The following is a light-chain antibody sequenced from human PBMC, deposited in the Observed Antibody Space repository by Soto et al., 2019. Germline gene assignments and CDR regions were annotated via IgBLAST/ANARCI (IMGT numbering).Light chain of an antibody. CDR3: QKYNTVPRT. CDR2: AAS. CDR1: QGISRF. V-gene: IGKV1-27*01. Sequence: DIQMTQSPSSLSASVGDRVTITCRASQGISRFLAWYQQKPGKVPKLLIYAASILQSGVPPRFSGIGFGTDFTLTISSLQPEDVATYYCQKYNTVPRTFGQGTKVEI. J-gene: IGKJ1*01.